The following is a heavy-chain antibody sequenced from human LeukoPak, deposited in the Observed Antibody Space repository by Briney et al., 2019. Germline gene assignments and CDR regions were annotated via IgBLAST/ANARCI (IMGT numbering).Heavy chain of an antibody. CDR1: GGSISSYY. CDR3: ARALFDWSTNLDY. V-gene: IGHV4-59*01. D-gene: IGHD3-9*01. Sequence: PSETLSLTCTVPGGSISSYYWSWIRQPPGKGLEWIGYIYYSGSTNYNPSLKSRVTIPVDTSKNQFSLKLSSVTAADTAVYYCARALFDWSTNLDYWGQGTLVTVSS. CDR2: IYYSGST. J-gene: IGHJ4*02.